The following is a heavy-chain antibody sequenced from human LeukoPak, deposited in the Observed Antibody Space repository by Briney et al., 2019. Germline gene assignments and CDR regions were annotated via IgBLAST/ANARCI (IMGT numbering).Heavy chain of an antibody. V-gene: IGHV3-23*01. CDR3: AKLQNVVVANTWNWIGP. CDR2: ITGTGDNT. J-gene: IGHJ5*02. Sequence: GGSLRLSCAAYGFSFSNYAMSWVRRAPGKGLEWVSPITGTGDNTYYADSVRGRFTISRDNSKDTLYLQMNSLEDVDTAVYYCAKLQNVVVANTWNWIGPWGQGTLVTVSS. D-gene: IGHD3-22*01. CDR1: GFSFSNYA.